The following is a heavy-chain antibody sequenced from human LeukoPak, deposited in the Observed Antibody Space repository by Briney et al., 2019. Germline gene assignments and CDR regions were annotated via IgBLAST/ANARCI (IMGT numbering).Heavy chain of an antibody. CDR2: IKQDGSEK. Sequence: TGGSLRLSCAASGFTFSSYWMSWVRQAPGKGLEWVANIKQDGSEKYYVDSVKGRFTISRDNAKNSLYLQMNSLRAEDTAVYYCAKAGSWGSSRPDWFDPWGQGTLVTVSS. J-gene: IGHJ5*02. CDR3: AKAGSWGSSRPDWFDP. D-gene: IGHD6-13*01. V-gene: IGHV3-7*03. CDR1: GFTFSSYW.